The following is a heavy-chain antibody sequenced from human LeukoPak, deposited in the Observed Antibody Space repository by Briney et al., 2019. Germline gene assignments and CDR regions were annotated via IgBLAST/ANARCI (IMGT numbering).Heavy chain of an antibody. CDR3: ARGIAAFASI. J-gene: IGHJ3*02. CDR1: GYTFTGYY. Sequence: ASVKVSCKASGYTFTGYYMHWLRQAPGQGLEWMGWINPNSGGTNYAQKFQGRVTMTRDTSISTAYTELSRLRSDQPAVSYCARGIAAFASISSQPTLLTVSS. CDR2: INPNSGGT. V-gene: IGHV1-2*02. D-gene: IGHD6-13*01.